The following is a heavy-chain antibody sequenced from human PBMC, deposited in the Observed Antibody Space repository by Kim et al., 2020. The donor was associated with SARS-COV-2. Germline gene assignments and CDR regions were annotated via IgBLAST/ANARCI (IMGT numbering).Heavy chain of an antibody. CDR3: AKDGPLRYFDKDLRGAWFGP. J-gene: IGHJ5*02. V-gene: IGHV3-23*01. D-gene: IGHD3-9*01. CDR1: GFTFSSYA. Sequence: GGSLRLSCAASGFTFSSYAMSWVRQAPGKGLEWVSAISGSGGSTYYADSVKGRFTISRDNSKNTLYLQMNSLRAEDTAVYYCAKDGPLRYFDKDLRGAWFGPWGQGTLVTVSS. CDR2: ISGSGGST.